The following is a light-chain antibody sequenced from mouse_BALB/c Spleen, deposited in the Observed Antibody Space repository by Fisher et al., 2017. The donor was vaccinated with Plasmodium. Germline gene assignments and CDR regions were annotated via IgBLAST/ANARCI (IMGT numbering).Light chain of an antibody. J-gene: IGKJ5*01. V-gene: IGKV5-43*01. Sequence: DIVLTQSPATLSVTPGDSVSLSCRASQTVNNNLHWYQQKSHESPRLLINYTSQSISGIPSMFSGSGSGTDFTLSINSVETEDFGMYFCQQSNTWPLTFGAGTKLELK. CDR2: YTS. CDR1: QTVNNN. CDR3: QQSNTWPLT.